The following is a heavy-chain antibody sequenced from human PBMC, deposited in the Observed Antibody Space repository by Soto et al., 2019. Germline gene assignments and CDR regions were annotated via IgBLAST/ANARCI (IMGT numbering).Heavy chain of an antibody. J-gene: IGHJ4*02. D-gene: IGHD3-10*01. CDR2: ISSSSSTI. CDR1: GFTFSSYS. Sequence: PGGSLRLSCAASGFTFSSYSMNWVRQAPGKGLEWVSYISSSSSTIYYADSVKGRFTISRDNAKNSLYLQMNSLRAEDTAVYYCARGHYGSGSLLYHYWGQGTLVTVSS. CDR3: ARGHYGSGSLLYHY. V-gene: IGHV3-48*01.